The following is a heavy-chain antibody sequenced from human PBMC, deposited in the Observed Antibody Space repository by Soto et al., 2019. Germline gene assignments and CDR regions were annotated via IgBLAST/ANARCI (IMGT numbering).Heavy chain of an antibody. CDR1: GGTFSSYA. D-gene: IGHD6-19*01. Sequence: QVQLVQSGAEVKKPGSSVKVSCKASGGTFSSYAISWVRQAPRQGLEWMGGIIPIFGTANYAQKFQGRVTITSDESTSTAYMELSSLRSEDTAVYYCARDMYSSGWNDHFDYWGQGTLVTVSS. V-gene: IGHV1-69*05. CDR2: IIPIFGTA. J-gene: IGHJ4*02. CDR3: ARDMYSSGWNDHFDY.